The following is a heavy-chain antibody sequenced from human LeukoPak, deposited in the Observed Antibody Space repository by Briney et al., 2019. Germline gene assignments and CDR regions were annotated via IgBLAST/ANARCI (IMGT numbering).Heavy chain of an antibody. V-gene: IGHV4-4*09. J-gene: IGHJ4*02. CDR1: GGSISPYY. D-gene: IGHD5-24*01. CDR2: IYTGGST. Sequence: PSETLSLTCAVSGGSISPYYLSWLRQPPGKGLERIGYIYTGGSTNYNPSLKRRFAISVDTSKNQFTQKLSSVTAADTAVSYCASSTSLEMATIAGYFDYWGQGTLVTVSS. CDR3: ASSTSLEMATIAGYFDY.